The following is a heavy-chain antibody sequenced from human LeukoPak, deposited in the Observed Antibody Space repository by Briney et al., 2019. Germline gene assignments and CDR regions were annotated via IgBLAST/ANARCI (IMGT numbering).Heavy chain of an antibody. CDR1: GGTFSSYA. V-gene: IGHV1-69*13. CDR2: IIPIFGTA. D-gene: IGHD3-22*01. Sequence: PLASVKVSCTASGGTFSSYAISWVRQAPGQGLEWMGGIIPIFGTANYAQKFQGRVTITADESTSTAYMELSSLRSEDTAVYYCARGREYYYDSSGYLSLWYFDYWGQGTLVTVSS. J-gene: IGHJ4*02. CDR3: ARGREYYYDSSGYLSLWYFDY.